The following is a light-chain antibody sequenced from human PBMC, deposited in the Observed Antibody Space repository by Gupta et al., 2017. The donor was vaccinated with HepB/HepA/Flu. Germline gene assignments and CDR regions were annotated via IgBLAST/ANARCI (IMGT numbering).Light chain of an antibody. CDR1: QSLRHSDGYNY. Sequence: DIVLTQSPLSLPFTPGEPASISCRSSQSLRHSDGYNYLDWYLQKPGQSPQLLIYLGSNRATGVPDRFSGSGSGTDFTLNISRVEAEDVGVYYCKQDGRTPVTFGGGTKVEIK. CDR2: LGS. CDR3: KQDGRTPVT. J-gene: IGKJ4*01. V-gene: IGKV2-28*01.